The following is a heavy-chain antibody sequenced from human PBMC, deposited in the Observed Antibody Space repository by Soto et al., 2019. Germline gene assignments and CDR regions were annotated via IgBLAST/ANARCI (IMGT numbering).Heavy chain of an antibody. V-gene: IGHV1-8*01. CDR1: GYTFTSYD. J-gene: IGHJ6*02. D-gene: IGHD2-15*01. Sequence: ASVKVSCKASGYTFTSYDINWVRQATGQGLEWMGWMNPNSGNTGYAQKFQGRVTMTRNTSISTAYMELSSLRSEDTAVYYCARGVVVAANYYYGMDVWGQGTTVTVS. CDR2: MNPNSGNT. CDR3: ARGVVVAANYYYGMDV.